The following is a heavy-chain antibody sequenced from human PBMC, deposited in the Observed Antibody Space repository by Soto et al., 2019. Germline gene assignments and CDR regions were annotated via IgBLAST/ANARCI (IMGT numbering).Heavy chain of an antibody. CDR2: ISYDGANQ. J-gene: IGHJ3*01. Sequence: QVQLVESGGGVVQPGRSLRLSCVASGFTFRTYAMHWVRQAPGKGLEWVAVISYDGANQYCADSVRGRFTISRDNSKNGRHLEKTSLRAEDTAVYYCARDAFYFGSGTHWGKGTMVTVSS. V-gene: IGHV3-30-3*01. CDR3: ARDAFYFGSGTH. CDR1: GFTFRTYA. D-gene: IGHD3-10*01.